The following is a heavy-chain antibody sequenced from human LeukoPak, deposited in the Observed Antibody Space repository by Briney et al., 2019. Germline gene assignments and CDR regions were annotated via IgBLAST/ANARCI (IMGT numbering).Heavy chain of an antibody. CDR3: VRGNYFVY. J-gene: IGHJ4*02. CDR2: ISPDGSNI. V-gene: IGHV3-74*01. D-gene: IGHD3-16*01. CDR1: GFTFSSYW. Sequence: GGSLRLSCAASGFTFSSYWMHWVRQAPGKGLVWVSLISPDGSNIRYADSVKGRFTISRDNAKNTLYLQVNSLRGDDTAVYYCVRGNYFVYWGQGTLVTVSS.